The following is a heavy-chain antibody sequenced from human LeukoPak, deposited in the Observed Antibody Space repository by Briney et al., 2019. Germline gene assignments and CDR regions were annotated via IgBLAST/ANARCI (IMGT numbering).Heavy chain of an antibody. J-gene: IGHJ4*02. CDR2: IIPIFGTA. Sequence: ASVKVSCKASGGTFSSYAISWVRQAPGQGLEWMGRIIPIFGTANYAQKFQGRVTITTDESTSTAYMELSSLRSEDTAVYYCARDGIAVAGTTLVFDYWGQGTLVTVSS. CDR3: ARDGIAVAGTTLVFDY. V-gene: IGHV1-69*05. D-gene: IGHD6-19*01. CDR1: GGTFSSYA.